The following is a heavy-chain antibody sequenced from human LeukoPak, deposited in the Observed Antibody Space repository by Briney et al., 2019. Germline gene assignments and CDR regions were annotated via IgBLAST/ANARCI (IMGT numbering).Heavy chain of an antibody. CDR2: INPSRGGT. CDR3: ARSVAFHCSSTSCYESLYYFDY. V-gene: IGHV1-2*06. CDR1: GYTFTGYY. D-gene: IGHD2-2*01. J-gene: IGHJ4*02. Sequence: ASVKVSCKASGYTFTGYYMHWVRQAPGQGLEWMGRINPSRGGTHYAQRFQGRVTMTRDTSISTAYMELSRLRSGDTAVYYCARSVAFHCSSTSCYESLYYFDYWGQGTLVTVSS.